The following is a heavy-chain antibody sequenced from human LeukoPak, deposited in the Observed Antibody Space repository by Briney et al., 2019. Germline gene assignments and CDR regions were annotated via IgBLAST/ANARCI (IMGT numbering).Heavy chain of an antibody. Sequence: GGSLRLSCAASGFTFNNYAMSWVRQAPGKGLEWVSVISGSGGFTYYANSVTGRFNISRDNSKNKLYLQMNSLRAEDTAVYYCASDYDIYPDWGQGTLVIVSS. CDR3: ASDYDIYPD. J-gene: IGHJ4*02. D-gene: IGHD3-9*01. CDR2: ISGSGGFT. CDR1: GFTFNNYA. V-gene: IGHV3-23*01.